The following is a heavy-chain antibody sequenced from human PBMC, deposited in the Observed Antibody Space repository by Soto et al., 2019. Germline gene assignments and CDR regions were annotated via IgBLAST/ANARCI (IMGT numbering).Heavy chain of an antibody. V-gene: IGHV1-3*01. Sequence: QVQLVQSGAEVKKPGASVKVSCKASGYTFNDYLVHWVRQAPGQRLEWMGWINAANGNTIFSPEFQGRLTITRDTSASTAYMDMTSLPSEDPAVYYCARISVVAATLDYWGQGTPVTASS. J-gene: IGHJ4*02. CDR2: INAANGNT. D-gene: IGHD2-15*01. CDR3: ARISVVAATLDY. CDR1: GYTFNDYL.